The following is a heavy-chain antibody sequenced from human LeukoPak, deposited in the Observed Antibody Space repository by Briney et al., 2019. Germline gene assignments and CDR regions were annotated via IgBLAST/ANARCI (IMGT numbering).Heavy chain of an antibody. V-gene: IGHV3-66*02. CDR1: GFTVSSNY. CDR3: AREFVGGYYLDY. J-gene: IGHJ4*02. Sequence: SGGSLRLSCAASGFTVSSNYMSWVRQAPGKGLEWVSVIYSGGSTYYADSVKGRFTISRDNSENTLYLQMNSLRAEDAAVYYCAREFVGGYYLDYWGQGTLVTVSS. CDR2: IYSGGST. D-gene: IGHD3-22*01.